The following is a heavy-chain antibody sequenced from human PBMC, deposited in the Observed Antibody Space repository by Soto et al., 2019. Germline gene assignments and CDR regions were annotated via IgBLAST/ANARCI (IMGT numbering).Heavy chain of an antibody. CDR1: GGTFSSHG. CDR3: ASERSAQDFDF. CDR2: IIPTFGTP. D-gene: IGHD1-26*01. Sequence: QVQLVQSGTVVQRRGSSVKVSCQASGGTFSSHGMAWVRQAPGQGLEWMGGIIPTFGTPTYAPKFQGRVTITADKSTNTAYMELSSLRSEDTGVYDWASERSAQDFDFWGQGTLITVSS. V-gene: IGHV1-69*06. J-gene: IGHJ4*02.